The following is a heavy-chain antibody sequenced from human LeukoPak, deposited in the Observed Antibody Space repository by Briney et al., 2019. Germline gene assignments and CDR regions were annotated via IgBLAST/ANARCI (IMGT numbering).Heavy chain of an antibody. V-gene: IGHV3-7*01. D-gene: IGHD1-1*01. Sequence: GGSLRLSCAASGFTFSRYWMSWVRQAPGKGLEWVANIKQDGSEKYYVDSVKGRFTISRDNAKNSLYLQMNSLRAEDTAVYYCARDPATGTTLIDTDWFDPWGQGTLVTVSS. CDR1: GFTFSRYW. CDR2: IKQDGSEK. J-gene: IGHJ5*02. CDR3: ARDPATGTTLIDTDWFDP.